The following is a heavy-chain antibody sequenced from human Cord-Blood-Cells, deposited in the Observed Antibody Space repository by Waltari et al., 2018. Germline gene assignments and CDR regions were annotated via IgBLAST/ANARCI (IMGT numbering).Heavy chain of an antibody. Sequence: QVQLVQSGAEVKKPGASVKVSCKASGYTFPGYYMHWVRQAPGQGLEWMGWINPNSGGTNYAQKFQGRCTMTRDTSISTADMELSRLRSDDTAVYYCARDRGYSNYNDYWGQGTLVTVSS. CDR3: ARDRGYSNYNDY. D-gene: IGHD4-4*01. V-gene: IGHV1-2*02. CDR2: INPNSGGT. CDR1: GYTFPGYY. J-gene: IGHJ4*02.